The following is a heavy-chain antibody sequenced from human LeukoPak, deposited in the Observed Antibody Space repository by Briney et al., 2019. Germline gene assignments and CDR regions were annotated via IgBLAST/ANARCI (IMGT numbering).Heavy chain of an antibody. CDR1: VFTFSSYW. J-gene: IGHJ6*03. CDR3: ARGTGYPYYYYYMDV. V-gene: IGHV3-74*01. CDR2: INSDGSST. D-gene: IGHD1-1*01. Sequence: PGGSLRLSCAASVFTFSSYWRHWVPQAPGKGLVWVSRINSDGSSTSYADSVKGRFTISRDNAKNTLYLQMNSLRAEDTAVYYCARGTGYPYYYYYMDVWGKGTTVTVSS.